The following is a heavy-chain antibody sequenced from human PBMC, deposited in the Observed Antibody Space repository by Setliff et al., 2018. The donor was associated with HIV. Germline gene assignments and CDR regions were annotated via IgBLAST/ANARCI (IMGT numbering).Heavy chain of an antibody. D-gene: IGHD2-15*01. CDR3: ARTYCDGGSCYIFDS. CDR1: GGPINVYY. V-gene: IGHV4-59*01. Sequence: PSATLSLTCTVSGGPINVYYWSWIRQPPGKGLEWIGYMYYTGSTNYNSSLKSRVTISGDTSKNQFSLRLSSVTAADTAVYYCARTYCDGGSCYIFDSWGQGILVTVSS. J-gene: IGHJ4*02. CDR2: MYYTGST.